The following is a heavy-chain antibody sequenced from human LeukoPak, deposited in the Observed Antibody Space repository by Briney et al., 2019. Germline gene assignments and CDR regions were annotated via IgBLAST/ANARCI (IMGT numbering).Heavy chain of an antibody. CDR1: GYTFTSYD. CDR3: ARASGYPRFYYFDY. CDR2: MNPNSGNT. J-gene: IGHJ4*02. Sequence: GASVKVSCKASGYTFTSYDINWVRQATGQGLEWMGWMNPNSGNTGYAQKFQGRVTITRNTSISTAYMELSSLRSEDTAVYYCARASGYPRFYYFDYWGQGTLVTVSS. D-gene: IGHD3-22*01. V-gene: IGHV1-8*03.